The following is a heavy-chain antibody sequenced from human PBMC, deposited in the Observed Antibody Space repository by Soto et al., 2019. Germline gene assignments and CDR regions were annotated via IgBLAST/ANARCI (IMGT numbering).Heavy chain of an antibody. Sequence: PGGSLRLSCAASGFTFDDYAMHWVRQAPGKGLEWVSGISWNSGSIGYADSVKGRFTISRDNAKNSLYLQMNSLRAEDTALYYYAKDRVRIDCTNGVCPGSVFDYWGQGTLVTVSS. CDR1: GFTFDDYA. J-gene: IGHJ4*02. V-gene: IGHV3-9*01. CDR3: AKDRVRIDCTNGVCPGSVFDY. D-gene: IGHD2-8*01. CDR2: ISWNSGSI.